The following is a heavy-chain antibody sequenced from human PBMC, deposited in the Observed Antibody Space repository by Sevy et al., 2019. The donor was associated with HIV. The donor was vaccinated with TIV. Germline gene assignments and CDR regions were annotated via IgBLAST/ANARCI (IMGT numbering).Heavy chain of an antibody. CDR1: GFTFSSYD. D-gene: IGHD2-15*01. J-gene: IGHJ3*02. CDR2: IGTAGDT. V-gene: IGHV3-13*01. CDR3: ATARCSGGRCYSDAFDI. Sequence: GGSLRLSCAASGFTFSSYDMHWVRQATGKGLEWVSAIGTAGDTYYPGSVKGRFTISRENAKSSLYLQMNSLRGGDTAVYHCATARCSGGRCYSDAFDIWGQGTMVTVSS.